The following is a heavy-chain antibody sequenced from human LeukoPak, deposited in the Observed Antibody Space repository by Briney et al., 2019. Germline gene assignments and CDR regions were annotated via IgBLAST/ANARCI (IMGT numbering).Heavy chain of an antibody. V-gene: IGHV1-46*01. CDR3: ASGPSNYYDSSGYVN. Sequence: ASVKVSCKASGYTFTSYYMHWVRQAPGQGREGMGIIKASGGSRGYAQKFQGRVTMTRDTSTSTVYMELSSLRSEDTAVYYCASGPSNYYDSSGYVNWGQGTLVTVSS. CDR2: IKASGGSR. D-gene: IGHD3-22*01. CDR1: GYTFTSYY. J-gene: IGHJ4*02.